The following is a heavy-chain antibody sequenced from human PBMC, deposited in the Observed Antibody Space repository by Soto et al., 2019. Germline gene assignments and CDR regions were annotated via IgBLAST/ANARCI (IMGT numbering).Heavy chain of an antibody. D-gene: IGHD3-10*01. J-gene: IGHJ5*02. CDR2: IYHSGST. Sequence: SETLSLTCAVSGGSISSGGYSWSWIRQPPGKGLEYIGEIYHSGSTIYNPSLKGRVTISLDKSKNQFSLKLTSMTAADTAVYYCAREGGSASYLDPWGHGILVTVSS. V-gene: IGHV4-30-2*01. CDR1: GGSISSGGYS. CDR3: AREGGSASYLDP.